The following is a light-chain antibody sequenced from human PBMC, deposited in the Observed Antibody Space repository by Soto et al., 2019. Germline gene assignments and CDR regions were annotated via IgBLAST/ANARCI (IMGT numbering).Light chain of an antibody. Sequence: DIQMIQSPSSVYASVGDRVTVACRSSQAIAGWLAWYQQKPGKAPRLLIYGTSTLHSGVPSRSSGSGSGTDFTLTINSLQPEDFATYYCQQAYSFPLTFGGGTKVDIK. V-gene: IGKV1D-12*01. CDR1: QAIAGW. CDR2: GTS. CDR3: QQAYSFPLT. J-gene: IGKJ4*01.